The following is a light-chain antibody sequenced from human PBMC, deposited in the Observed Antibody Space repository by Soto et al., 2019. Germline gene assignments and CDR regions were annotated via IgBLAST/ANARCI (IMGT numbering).Light chain of an antibody. J-gene: IGKJ5*01. V-gene: IGKV3-20*01. CDR1: QTVSSNY. CDR3: QQYTGPPTT. Sequence: IVMTQSADTLSLSPGKRATLSCRASQTVSSNYLAWCQQRPGQAPRLLIYGASTRAAGIPDRFSGSGSGTDFTLTITRLEPEDSAVYFCQQYTGPPTTFGQGTRLEIK. CDR2: GAS.